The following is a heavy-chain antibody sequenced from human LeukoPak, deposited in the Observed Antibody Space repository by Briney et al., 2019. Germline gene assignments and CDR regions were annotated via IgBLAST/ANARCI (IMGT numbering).Heavy chain of an antibody. V-gene: IGHV1-46*01. CDR2: INPSGGST. Sequence: GASVTVSCKASGCIFTSYYMHWLRQAPGQGLEWMGIINPSGGSTSYTQKFQGRVTISRETSTTTVYMELSSLRSQDTGVYYCARHKEVGDYYYFDYWGQGTLVTVSP. D-gene: IGHD2/OR15-2a*01. CDR3: ARHKEVGDYYYFDY. J-gene: IGHJ4*02. CDR1: GCIFTSYY.